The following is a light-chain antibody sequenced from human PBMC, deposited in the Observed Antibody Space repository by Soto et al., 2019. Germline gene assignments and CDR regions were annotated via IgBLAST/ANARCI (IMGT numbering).Light chain of an antibody. CDR1: QDIKKF. CDR2: AAS. V-gene: IGKV1-27*01. CDR3: QKYDRAPAA. J-gene: IGKJ1*01. Sequence: DIQVTQSPYSLSASPGDRITITCRASQDIKKFLAWYQQKPGEVPHLLIYAASTLRPGVPSRFSGNASGTDFPLTSASLQPEDVATYFCQKYDRAPAAFGQGTKVDVK.